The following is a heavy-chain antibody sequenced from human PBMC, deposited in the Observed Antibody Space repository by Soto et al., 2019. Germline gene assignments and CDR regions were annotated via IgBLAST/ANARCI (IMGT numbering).Heavy chain of an antibody. V-gene: IGHV1-18*01. CDR3: ARDKELYDSSGYYYVFDY. CDR1: GYTFTSYA. D-gene: IGHD3-22*01. CDR2: ISAYNGNT. Sequence: ASVKVSCKASGYTFTSYAMHWVRQAPGQRLEWMGWISAYNGNTNYAQKIQGRVTMTTDTSTSTAYMELRSLRSDDTAVYYCARDKELYDSSGYYYVFDYWGQGTLVTVSS. J-gene: IGHJ4*02.